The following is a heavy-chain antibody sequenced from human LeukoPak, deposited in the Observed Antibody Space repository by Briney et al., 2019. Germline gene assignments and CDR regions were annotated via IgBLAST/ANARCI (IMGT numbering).Heavy chain of an antibody. CDR2: ISYDGSNK. V-gene: IGHV3-30*18. Sequence: GGSLRLSCAASGFTFSSYGMHWVRQAPGKGLEWVAVISYDGSNKYYADSVKGRFTISRDNSKNTLYLQMNSLRAEDTAVYYCAKDHTGYYFDYWGQGTLVAVSS. J-gene: IGHJ4*02. CDR1: GFTFSSYG. CDR3: AKDHTGYYFDY. D-gene: IGHD3-10*01.